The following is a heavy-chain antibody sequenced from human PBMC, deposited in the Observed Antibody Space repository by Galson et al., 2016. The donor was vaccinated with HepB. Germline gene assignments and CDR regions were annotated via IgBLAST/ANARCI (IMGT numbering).Heavy chain of an antibody. CDR3: AKDRLSGHGDYSWGIFDI. CDR1: GLSLSPYA. CDR2: ISASGGSK. Sequence: SLRLSCAGSGLSLSPYAMSWGRQAPGKGLEWVSGISASGGSKTYADSVRGRFIISSDNSNNKLFLQMNSRTTEDTAIYFCAKDRLSGHGDYSWGIFDIWGRGTEVTVSS. D-gene: IGHD4-17*01. V-gene: IGHV3-23*01. J-gene: IGHJ3*02.